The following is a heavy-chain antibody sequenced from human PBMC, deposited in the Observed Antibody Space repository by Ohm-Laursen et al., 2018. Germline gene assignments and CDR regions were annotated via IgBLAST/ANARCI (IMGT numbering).Heavy chain of an antibody. CDR1: GGSISSGGYY. J-gene: IGHJ4*02. V-gene: IGHV4-31*01. Sequence: SQTLSLTCTVSGGSISSGGYYWSWIRQHPGKGLEWIGYIYYSGSTYYNPSLKSLVTISVDTSRNQFSLKLSSVTAADTAVYYCARTPAAAGDHYFDYWGQGTLVTVSS. D-gene: IGHD6-13*01. CDR2: IYYSGST. CDR3: ARTPAAAGDHYFDY.